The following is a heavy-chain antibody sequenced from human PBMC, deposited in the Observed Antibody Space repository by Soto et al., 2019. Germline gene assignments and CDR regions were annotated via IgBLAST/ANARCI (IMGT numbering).Heavy chain of an antibody. J-gene: IGHJ3*02. D-gene: IGHD5-12*01. CDR1: GGYFSGHY. Sequence: QVQLQQWDAGLLKPSETLSLTCAVNGGYFSGHYWSWVRQTPGKGLDWIGEINHSGSTNYNPSHKSRVTMSVDTSKNHFSLKLNSVTAADSAVYYCARGRSGGYSPCAFDIWGQGTVVTVSS. CDR3: ARGRSGGYSPCAFDI. CDR2: INHSGST. V-gene: IGHV4-34*01.